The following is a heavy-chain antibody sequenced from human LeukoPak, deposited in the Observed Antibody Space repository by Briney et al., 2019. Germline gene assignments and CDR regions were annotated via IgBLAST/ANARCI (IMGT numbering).Heavy chain of an antibody. CDR1: GGSISSYY. CDR2: IYYSGST. Sequence: SETLSLTCTVSGGSISSYYWSWIRQPPGKGLEWIGYIYYSGSTNYNPSLKSRVTISVDTSKNQFSLKLSSVTAADTAVYYCARVGGAGTIDYWGQGTLVTVSS. J-gene: IGHJ4*02. D-gene: IGHD6-19*01. V-gene: IGHV4-59*01. CDR3: ARVGGAGTIDY.